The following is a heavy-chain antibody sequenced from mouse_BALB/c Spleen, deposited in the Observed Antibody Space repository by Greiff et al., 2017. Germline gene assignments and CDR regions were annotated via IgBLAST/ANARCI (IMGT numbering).Heavy chain of an antibody. V-gene: IGHV7-3*02. CDR3: ARVWGRFYAMDY. CDR1: GFTFTDYY. D-gene: IGHD1-1*01. J-gene: IGHJ4*01. CDR2: IRNKANGYTT. Sequence: EVQGVESGGGLVQPGGSLRLSCATSGFTFTDYYMSWVRQPPGKALEWLGFIRNKANGYTTEYSASVKGRFTISRDNSQSILYLQMNTLRAEDSATYYCARVWGRFYAMDYWGQGTSVTVSS.